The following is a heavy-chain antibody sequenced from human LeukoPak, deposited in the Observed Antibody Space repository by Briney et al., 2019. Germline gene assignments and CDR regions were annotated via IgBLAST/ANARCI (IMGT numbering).Heavy chain of an antibody. Sequence: GESLKISCKGSGYRFTSYWISWVRQVPGKGLEWLGRIDPSDSYTNYSPSFQGHVTISADKSISTAYLQWSSLKASDTAMYYCARQYSGYDSWFDPWGQGTLVTVSS. CDR1: GYRFTSYW. J-gene: IGHJ5*02. CDR3: ARQYSGYDSWFDP. D-gene: IGHD5-12*01. CDR2: IDPSDSYT. V-gene: IGHV5-10-1*01.